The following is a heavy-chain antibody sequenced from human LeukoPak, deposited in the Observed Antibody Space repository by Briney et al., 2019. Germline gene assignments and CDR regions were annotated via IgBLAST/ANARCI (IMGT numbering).Heavy chain of an antibody. D-gene: IGHD2-2*01. CDR1: GFTFSTYS. Sequence: GGSLRLSCAASGFTFSTYSMYWVRQAPGKGLEWVSYISSNGTTRYYADSVKGRFTISRDNAKNSLYLQMNSLRAEDTAVYYCARDAIMDVWGKGTTVTVSS. CDR3: ARDAIMDV. V-gene: IGHV3-48*01. CDR2: ISSNGTTR. J-gene: IGHJ6*03.